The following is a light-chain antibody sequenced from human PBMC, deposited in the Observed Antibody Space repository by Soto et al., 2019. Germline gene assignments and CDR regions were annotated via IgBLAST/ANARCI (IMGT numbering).Light chain of an antibody. CDR2: GAS. V-gene: IGKV3-15*01. CDR1: QSVSSN. Sequence: VMTQSPATLSVSQGERATLSCRASQSVSSNLAWYQQKPGQAPRLLIYGASTRATGIPARFSGSGSGTEFTLTISSLQPDDFATYYCQHYNSYSEAFGQGTKVDIK. J-gene: IGKJ1*01. CDR3: QHYNSYSEA.